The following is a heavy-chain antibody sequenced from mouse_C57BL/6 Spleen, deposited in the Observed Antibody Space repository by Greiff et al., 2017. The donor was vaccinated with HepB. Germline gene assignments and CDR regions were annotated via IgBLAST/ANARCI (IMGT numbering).Heavy chain of an antibody. J-gene: IGHJ4*01. V-gene: IGHV1-7*01. Sequence: QVQLKQSGAELAKPGASVKLSCKASGYTFTSYWMHWVKQRPGQGLEWIGYINPSSGYTKYNQKFKDKATLTADKSSSTAYMQLSSLTYEDSAVYYCASPITTVEAMDYWGQGTSVTVSS. CDR1: GYTFTSYW. CDR3: ASPITTVEAMDY. CDR2: INPSSGYT. D-gene: IGHD1-1*01.